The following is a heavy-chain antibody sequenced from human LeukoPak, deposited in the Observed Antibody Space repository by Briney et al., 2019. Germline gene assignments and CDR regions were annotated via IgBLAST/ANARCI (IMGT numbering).Heavy chain of an antibody. Sequence: SETLSLTCVVSDYSITSGFYWGWIRQPPGKGLEWIGTVYHSGNTYYNPSLKSRVTISIDTSKNQFSLKLSSVTAADTAVYYCARDVGVYYYYMDVWGKGTTVTVSS. CDR1: DYSITSGFY. J-gene: IGHJ6*03. V-gene: IGHV4-38-2*02. CDR3: ARDVGVYYYYMDV. D-gene: IGHD1-26*01. CDR2: VYHSGNT.